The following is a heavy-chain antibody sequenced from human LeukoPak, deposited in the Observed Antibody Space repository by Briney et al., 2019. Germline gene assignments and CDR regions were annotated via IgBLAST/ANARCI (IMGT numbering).Heavy chain of an antibody. CDR1: GFTFDDYT. CDR2: ISWDGRST. J-gene: IGHJ4*02. V-gene: IGHV3-43*01. Sequence: GGSLRLSCAASGFTFDDYTMHWVRQAPGKGLAWVSLISWDGRSTYYADSVKGRFTISRDNAKNSLYLQMNSLRAEDTAVYYCAREAYDFWSGYGQDPFDYWGQGTLVTVSS. CDR3: AREAYDFWSGYGQDPFDY. D-gene: IGHD3-3*01.